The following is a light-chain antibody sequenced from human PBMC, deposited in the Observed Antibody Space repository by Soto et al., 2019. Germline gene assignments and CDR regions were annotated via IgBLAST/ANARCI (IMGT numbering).Light chain of an antibody. V-gene: IGKV1-5*01. CDR3: QQRTNWPAT. CDR2: DAS. Sequence: PMTQTSSTLSAPLGDRVTITFRASQSISSWLAWYQQKPGKAPKLLIYDASSLESGVPSRFSGSGSGTDFTLTISSLEPEDFAVYYCQQRTNWPATFGQGTRLEIK. CDR1: QSISSW. J-gene: IGKJ5*01.